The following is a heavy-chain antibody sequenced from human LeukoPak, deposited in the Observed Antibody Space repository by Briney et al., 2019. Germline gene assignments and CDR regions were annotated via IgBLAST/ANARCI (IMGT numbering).Heavy chain of an antibody. CDR3: ARDGLYYDSSGYPYNWFDP. J-gene: IGHJ5*02. CDR2: INPNSGGT. V-gene: IGHV1-2*02. Sequence: ASVKVSCKASGYTFTSYYMHWVRQAPGQGLEGMGWINPNSGGTNYAQKFQGRVTMTRDTSISTAYMELSRLRSDDTAVYSCARDGLYYDSSGYPYNWFDPWGQGTLVTVSS. CDR1: GYTFTSYY. D-gene: IGHD3-22*01.